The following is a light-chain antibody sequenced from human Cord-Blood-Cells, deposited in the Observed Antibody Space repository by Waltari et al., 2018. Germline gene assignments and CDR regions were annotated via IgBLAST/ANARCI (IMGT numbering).Light chain of an antibody. CDR3: CSYAGGLV. V-gene: IGLV2-23*01. J-gene: IGLJ3*02. Sequence: QSALTQPASVSGSPGQSITISCTGTSSDVGSYNLVSWYQQHPGKAPKLMIYEGSKRPSGVSIRFSGSRSGNTASLTISGLQAEDEADYYCCSYAGGLVFCGGPKRTVL. CDR2: EGS. CDR1: SSDVGSYNL.